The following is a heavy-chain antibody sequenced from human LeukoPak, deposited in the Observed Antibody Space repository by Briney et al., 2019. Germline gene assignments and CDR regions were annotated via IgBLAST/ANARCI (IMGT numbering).Heavy chain of an antibody. CDR2: IRYDGSDK. J-gene: IGHJ4*02. Sequence: GGSLRLSCAASGFTFSSYAMHWVRQAPGKGLEWVAFIRYDGSDKYYADSVKGRFTISRDNSKNTLYLQMNSLRAEDKAVYYCAKDRDSSRYYFDYWGQGTLVTVSS. CDR1: GFTFSSYA. CDR3: AKDRDSSRYYFDY. V-gene: IGHV3-30*02. D-gene: IGHD6-13*01.